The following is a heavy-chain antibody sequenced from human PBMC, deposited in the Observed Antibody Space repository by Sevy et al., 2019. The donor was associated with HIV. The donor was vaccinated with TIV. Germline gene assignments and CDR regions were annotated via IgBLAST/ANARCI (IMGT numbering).Heavy chain of an antibody. D-gene: IGHD5-12*01. V-gene: IGHV3-15*01. CDR3: IADPEYSGYDEEVINYYYYGMDV. CDR2: IKSKTEGETT. Sequence: GGSLRLSCAASGFTFTYAWMSWVRQAPGKGLEWVGRIKSKTEGETTDYTAPVKGRFTISRDDSKNMLYLQMNILKSEDTAVYYCIADPEYSGYDEEVINYYYYGMDVWGQGTTVTVSS. J-gene: IGHJ6*02. CDR1: GFTFTYAW.